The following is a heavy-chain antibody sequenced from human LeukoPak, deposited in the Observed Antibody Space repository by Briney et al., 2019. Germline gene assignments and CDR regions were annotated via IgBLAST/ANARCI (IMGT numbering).Heavy chain of an antibody. V-gene: IGHV1-18*01. D-gene: IGHD2-2*01. J-gene: IGHJ3*02. CDR1: AYTFISYG. CDR2: ISGHSGNT. CDR3: ARDCSSSTCYVALDI. Sequence: ASVKVSCKASAYTFISYGISWVRQAPGQGLEWMGWISGHSGNTNYAQKLQGRVTMTTDTSTSTAYMELRSLRSDDTAVYYCARDCSSSTCYVALDIWGQGTKVTVSS.